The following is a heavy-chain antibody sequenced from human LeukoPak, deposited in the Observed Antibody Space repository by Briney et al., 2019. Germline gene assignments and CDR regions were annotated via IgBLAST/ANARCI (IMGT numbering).Heavy chain of an antibody. CDR2: IDPDDSYT. D-gene: IGHD3-16*01. CDR3: ARRPGGVLADTDFFES. CDR1: GHNFATHY. Sequence: GESLKISCKDSGHNFATHYINWVRQMPGKGPELMGRIDPDDSYTNYSPAFQGHVTMSADKSGRTAYLQWSSLEASDTAMYYCARRPGGVLADTDFFESWGQGTLVIVSS. J-gene: IGHJ4*02. V-gene: IGHV5-10-1*01.